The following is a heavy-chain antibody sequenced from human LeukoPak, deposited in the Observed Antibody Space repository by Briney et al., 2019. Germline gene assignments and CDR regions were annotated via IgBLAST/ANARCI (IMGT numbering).Heavy chain of an antibody. CDR1: GYTFTGHY. V-gene: IGHV1-2*02. Sequence: ASVKVSCKASGYTFTGHYKHWVRQAPGQGLEWMGWINPKNAGTNFAQRFQGRVTMTRDTSISTAYMELSRLRSDDTAVYYCARDLWGSSSWYGVSYWGQGTLVTVSS. CDR2: INPKNAGT. J-gene: IGHJ4*02. CDR3: ARDLWGSSSWYGVSY. D-gene: IGHD6-13*01.